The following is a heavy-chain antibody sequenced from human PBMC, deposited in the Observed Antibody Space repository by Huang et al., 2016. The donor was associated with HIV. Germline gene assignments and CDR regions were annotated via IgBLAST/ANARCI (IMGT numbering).Heavy chain of an antibody. CDR2: MDPNTVYT. CDR1: GYTFTTYE. CDR3: ARVSAGHYEALDI. V-gene: IGHV1-8*02. D-gene: IGHD2-8*01. J-gene: IGHJ3*02. Sequence: QLVQSGAEVKKPGASVKVSCKASGYTFTTYEIIWVRQAPGQGLEWMGWMDPNTVYTGYAQKFQGRVTCTRDTSAFTAFMELSSLRAEDTAIYYCARVSAGHYEALDIWGQGTMVTVS.